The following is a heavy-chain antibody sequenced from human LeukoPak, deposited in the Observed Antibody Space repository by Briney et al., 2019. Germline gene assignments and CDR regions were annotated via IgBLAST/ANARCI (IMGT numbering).Heavy chain of an antibody. D-gene: IGHD3-10*01. V-gene: IGHV1-2*02. J-gene: IGHJ6*03. CDR3: AREGHVLLWFGELRPGNMDV. CDR1: RGTFSSYA. CDR2: INPNSGGT. Sequence: GAAVKVSCMASRGTFSSYASSWVRQAPGQGLEWMGWINPNSGGTNYAQKFQGRVTMTRDTSISTAYMELSRLRSDDTAVYYCAREGHVLLWFGELRPGNMDVWGKGTTVTVSS.